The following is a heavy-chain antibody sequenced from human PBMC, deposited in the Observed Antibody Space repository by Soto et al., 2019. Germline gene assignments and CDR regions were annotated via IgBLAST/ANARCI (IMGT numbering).Heavy chain of an antibody. J-gene: IGHJ6*02. D-gene: IGHD2-21*01. CDR1: GFTFTSSA. CDR2: IVVDSGDT. V-gene: IGHV1-58*01. CDR3: AEDPSFKASQGACYYYHVMDV. Sequence: ASVKVSCKASGFTFTSSAVQWVRQARVQRLELIGWIVVDSGDTKYAQKFQERVTITRDMSKNTAYMRPSGLTAEDTAVYYCAEDPSFKASQGACYYYHVMDVWG.